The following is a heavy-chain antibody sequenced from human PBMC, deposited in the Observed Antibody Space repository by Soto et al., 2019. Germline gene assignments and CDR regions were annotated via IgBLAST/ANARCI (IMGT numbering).Heavy chain of an antibody. CDR2: ISYDGSNK. CDR1: GFTFSRYG. J-gene: IGHJ6*02. Sequence: GGSLRLSCAASGFTFSRYGIHWVRQAPGKGLEWVAVISYDGSNKYYADSVKGRFTISRDNSKNTLYLQMNSLRAEDTAVYYCAKGQHCSSTSCYFYYYGMDVWGQGTTVTVSS. V-gene: IGHV3-30*18. D-gene: IGHD2-2*01. CDR3: AKGQHCSSTSCYFYYYGMDV.